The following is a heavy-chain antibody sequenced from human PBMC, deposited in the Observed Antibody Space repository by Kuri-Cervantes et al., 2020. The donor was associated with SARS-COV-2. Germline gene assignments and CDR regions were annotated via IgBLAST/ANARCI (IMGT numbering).Heavy chain of an antibody. CDR3: ARAAWGSAGTHYYYYGMDV. V-gene: IGHV3-64*04. J-gene: IGHJ6*02. Sequence: GESLKISCSASGFTFSSYAMHWVRQAPGKGLEYVSAISSNGGSTYYADSVKGRFTISRDNSKNTLYLQMNSLRAEDTAVYYCARAAWGSAGTHYYYYGMDVWGQGTTVTVSS. D-gene: IGHD6-19*01. CDR2: ISSNGGST. CDR1: GFTFSSYA.